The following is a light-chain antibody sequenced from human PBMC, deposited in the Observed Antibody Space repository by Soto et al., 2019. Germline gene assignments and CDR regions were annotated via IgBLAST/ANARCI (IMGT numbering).Light chain of an antibody. CDR1: QSVSSSY. CDR3: QQYGSSPWT. J-gene: IGKJ1*01. CDR2: AAS. V-gene: IGKV3-20*01. Sequence: IVLTQSPGPLSLSPGERAPPSCRASQSVSSSYLVWHQQKPGQAPRLITYAASRRATGIPDRFSGSGSGTDFTLTISRLEPEDIAVYYCQQYGSSPWTFGQGTKVDIK.